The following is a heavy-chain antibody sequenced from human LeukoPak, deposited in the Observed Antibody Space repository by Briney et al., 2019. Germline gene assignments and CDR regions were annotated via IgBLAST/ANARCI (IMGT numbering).Heavy chain of an antibody. Sequence: PSETLSLTCTVSGGSISSSSYCWGWIRQPPGKGLEWIGRIDTSGNTNYKPSLKSRVTMSVDTSKKQFSLKLSSVTAADTAVYYCARNEHYDSWSGYLGYFDYWGQGTLVTVSS. J-gene: IGHJ4*02. CDR1: GGSISSSSYC. D-gene: IGHD3-3*01. V-gene: IGHV4-61*02. CDR2: IDTSGNT. CDR3: ARNEHYDSWSGYLGYFDY.